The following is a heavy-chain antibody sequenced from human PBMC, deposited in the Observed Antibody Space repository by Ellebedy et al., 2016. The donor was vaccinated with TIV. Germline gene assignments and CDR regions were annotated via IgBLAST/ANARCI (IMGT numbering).Heavy chain of an antibody. CDR1: GFTFSTFA. CDR2: ITGTGGGDNT. J-gene: IGHJ5*02. D-gene: IGHD3-16*01. CDR3: AKDDDVSVRIRFDP. V-gene: IGHV3-23*01. Sequence: GESLKTSCAAPGFTFSTFAMSWVRQAPGKELEWVPTITGTGGGDNTYYADSVRGRFTISRDDSKNTLYLQMNSLRAEDTAVYYCAKDDDVSVRIRFDPWGQGTLVTVSS.